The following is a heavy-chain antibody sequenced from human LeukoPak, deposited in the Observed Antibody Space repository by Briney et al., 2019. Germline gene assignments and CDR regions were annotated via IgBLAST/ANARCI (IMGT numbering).Heavy chain of an antibody. CDR3: ATSSSSWFFRFDP. V-gene: IGHV6-1*01. D-gene: IGHD6-13*01. CDR2: TYYRSKWYN. Sequence: SQTLSLTCAISGDSVSSNSAAWNWIRHCPSRGLEWVGRTYYRSKWYNDYAVSVKSRITINPDTSKNQFSLQLNSVTPEDTAVYYCATSSSSWFFRFDPWGQGTLVTVSS. J-gene: IGHJ5*02. CDR1: GDSVSSNSAA.